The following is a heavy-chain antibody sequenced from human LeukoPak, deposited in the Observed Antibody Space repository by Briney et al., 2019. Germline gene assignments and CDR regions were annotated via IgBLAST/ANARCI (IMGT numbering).Heavy chain of an antibody. Sequence: ASVKFSCKASGGTFSNFAISWVRQAPGQGLEWMGGIIPVFRTTNYPQKFEGRVRITEDESTSTGYVDMRSTTSEDTDVYYCARTVYSSDWGYYYYYMDVWGKGTTVTISS. D-gene: IGHD6-19*01. CDR3: ARTVYSSDWGYYYYYMDV. CDR2: IIPVFRTT. V-gene: IGHV1-69*13. J-gene: IGHJ6*03. CDR1: GGTFSNFA.